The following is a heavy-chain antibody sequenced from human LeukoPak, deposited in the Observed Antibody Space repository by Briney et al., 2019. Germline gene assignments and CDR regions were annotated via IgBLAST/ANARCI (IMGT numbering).Heavy chain of an antibody. CDR1: GFTFSSYA. V-gene: IGHV3-23*01. J-gene: IGHJ4*02. CDR2: ISDSGGNT. D-gene: IGHD3-22*01. Sequence: GGSLRLSCAASGFTFSSYAMSWVRQAPGKGLEWVSAISDSGGNTYYADPVKGRLTISRDNSKNTLYLQMNSLRAEDTAVYYCAKEVPYYYDSSGYVVDYWGQGTLVTVSS. CDR3: AKEVPYYYDSSGYVVDY.